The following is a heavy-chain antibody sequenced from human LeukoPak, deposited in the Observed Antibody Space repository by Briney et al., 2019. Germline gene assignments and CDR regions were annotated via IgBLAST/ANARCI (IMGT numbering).Heavy chain of an antibody. Sequence: PSETLSLTCTVSGGSISSYYWSWIRQPPGKGLEWIGYIYYSGSTNYNPSLKSRVAISVDTSKNQFSLKLNSVTAADTAVYYCVRDAHGGNSHFYYWGQGTLVTVSS. CDR3: VRDAHGGNSHFYY. CDR1: GGSISSYY. CDR2: IYYSGST. D-gene: IGHD4-23*01. J-gene: IGHJ4*02. V-gene: IGHV4-59*01.